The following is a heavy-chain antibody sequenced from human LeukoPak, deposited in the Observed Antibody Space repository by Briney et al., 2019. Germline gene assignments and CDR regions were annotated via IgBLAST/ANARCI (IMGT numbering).Heavy chain of an antibody. J-gene: IGHJ4*02. CDR2: ISDSSSFI. D-gene: IGHD2-2*01. Sequence: GGSLRLSCAASGFTFSSYSMNWVRQAPGKGLEWVSSISDSSSFIYYADSMKGRFTISRDNAKNSLNLQMNSLRAEDTAVYYCARGGLYCSSTTRYAATFDYWGQGALVTVSS. CDR3: ARGGLYCSSTTRYAATFDY. CDR1: GFTFSSYS. V-gene: IGHV3-21*01.